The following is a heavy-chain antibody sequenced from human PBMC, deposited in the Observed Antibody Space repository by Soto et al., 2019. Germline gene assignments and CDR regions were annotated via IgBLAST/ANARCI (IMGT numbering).Heavy chain of an antibody. D-gene: IGHD3-16*01. CDR2: ISHDGLDK. Sequence: QVQLVESGGGVVKPGRSLRLSCAASGFTFSDYAMHWVRQAPGRGLERVAVISHDGLDKFYSESLKGPFTISKDDSTNTLALQVISLRHEDTAIYYCATPQADGGNTGCLDHWGRGTLVTVSS. J-gene: IGHJ4*02. V-gene: IGHV3-30*03. CDR1: GFTFSDYA. CDR3: ATPQADGGNTGCLDH.